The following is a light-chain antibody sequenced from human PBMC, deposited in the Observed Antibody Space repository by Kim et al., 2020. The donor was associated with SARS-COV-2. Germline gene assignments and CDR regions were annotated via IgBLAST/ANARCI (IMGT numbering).Light chain of an antibody. CDR1: QSISTW. Sequence: FAFVGDRVTIKCRASQSISTWLAWYQQKPGQAPKLLIYKASTLQSGVPSRFSGSGSGTEFTLTISSLQPDDFATYTCQQYNSYSYTFGQGTKLEI. J-gene: IGKJ2*01. CDR2: KAS. V-gene: IGKV1-5*03. CDR3: QQYNSYSYT.